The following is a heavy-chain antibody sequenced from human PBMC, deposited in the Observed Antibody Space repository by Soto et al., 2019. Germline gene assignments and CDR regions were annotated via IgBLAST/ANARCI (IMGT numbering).Heavy chain of an antibody. D-gene: IGHD2-8*01. Sequence: GGSLRLSCAASGFTFSSYGMHWVRQAPGKGLEWVAVISYDGSNKYYADSVKGRFTISRDNSKNTLYLQMNSLRAEDTAVYYCANEYANPYYMDVWGKGTTVTVSS. CDR1: GFTFSSYG. V-gene: IGHV3-30*18. CDR2: ISYDGSNK. J-gene: IGHJ6*03. CDR3: ANEYANPYYMDV.